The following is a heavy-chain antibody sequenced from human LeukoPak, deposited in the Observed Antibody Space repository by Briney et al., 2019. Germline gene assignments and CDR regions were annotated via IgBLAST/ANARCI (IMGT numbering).Heavy chain of an antibody. Sequence: GGSLRLSCAASGFTFSGSAMHWVRQASGKGLEWVGRIRSKANSYATAYAASVKGRFTISRDDSKNTAYLQMNSLKTEDTAVYYCRAVAATPSVMFADYWGQGTLVTVSS. CDR1: GFTFSGSA. J-gene: IGHJ4*02. V-gene: IGHV3-73*01. CDR2: IRSKANSYAT. CDR3: RAVAATPSVMFADY. D-gene: IGHD2-15*01.